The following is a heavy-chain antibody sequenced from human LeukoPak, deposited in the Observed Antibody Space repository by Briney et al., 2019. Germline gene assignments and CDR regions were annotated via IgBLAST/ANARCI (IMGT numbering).Heavy chain of an antibody. CDR3: ARDLTPYYYGSGSYYN. Sequence: GTSVKVSCKASGFTFTSSAMQWVRQARGQRLEWIGWIVVGSGNTNYAQKFQERVTITRDMSTSTAYMELSRLRSDDTAVYYCARDLTPYYYGSGSYYNWGQGTLVTVSS. CDR2: IVVGSGNT. J-gene: IGHJ4*02. CDR1: GFTFTSSA. V-gene: IGHV1-58*02. D-gene: IGHD3-10*01.